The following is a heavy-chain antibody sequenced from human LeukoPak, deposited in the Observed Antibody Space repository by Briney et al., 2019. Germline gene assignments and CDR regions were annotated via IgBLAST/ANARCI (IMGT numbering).Heavy chain of an antibody. J-gene: IGHJ6*04. CDR2: IYHTGTT. V-gene: IGHV4-38-2*02. D-gene: IGHD3-16*01. CDR1: GYSISSAYY. Sequence: PSETLSLTCDVSGYSISSAYYWGWIRQPPGKGLEWIGSIYHTGTTYYNPSLKSRITISVDTSKNQFSLKLSSVTAADTAVYYCARDHLRLGLSLYYYYGMDVWGKGTTVTVSS. CDR3: ARDHLRLGLSLYYYYGMDV.